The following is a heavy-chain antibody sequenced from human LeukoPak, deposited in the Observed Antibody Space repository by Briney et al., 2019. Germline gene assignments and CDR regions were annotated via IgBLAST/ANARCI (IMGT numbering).Heavy chain of an antibody. J-gene: IGHJ4*02. CDR1: GFTSSSYA. CDR3: ARDKSDYYDSSGYIDY. D-gene: IGHD3-22*01. Sequence: PGGSLRLSCAASGFTSSSYAMSWVRQAPGKGLEWVSAISGSGGSTYYADSVKGRFTISRDNAKNSLYLQMNSLRAEDTAVYYCARDKSDYYDSSGYIDYWGQGTLVTVSS. CDR2: ISGSGGST. V-gene: IGHV3-23*01.